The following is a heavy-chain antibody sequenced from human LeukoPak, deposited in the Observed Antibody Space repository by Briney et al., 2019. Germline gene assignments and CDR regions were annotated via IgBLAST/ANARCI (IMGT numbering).Heavy chain of an antibody. CDR3: ARDDYGDYGAFDI. CDR2: IKQDGSEK. D-gene: IGHD4-17*01. J-gene: IGHJ3*02. Sequence: HPGGSLRLSCAASGFTFSSYWMSWVRQAPGKGLEWVANIKQDGSEKYYVDSVKGRFTISRDNAKNSLYLQMNSLRAEDTAVYYRARDDYGDYGAFDIWGQGTMVTVSS. CDR1: GFTFSSYW. V-gene: IGHV3-7*01.